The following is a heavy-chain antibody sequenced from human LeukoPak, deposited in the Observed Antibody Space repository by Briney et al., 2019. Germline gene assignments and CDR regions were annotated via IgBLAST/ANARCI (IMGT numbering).Heavy chain of an antibody. CDR2: IYYSGST. CDR3: ARGPAPWYFDL. J-gene: IGHJ2*01. V-gene: IGHV4-59*01. CDR1: GGSISNYY. D-gene: IGHD2-2*01. Sequence: KPSETLSLTCTVSGGSISNYYWSWIRQPPGKGLEWSGYIYYSGSTSYNPSLKSRVTISVDTSKNQFSLKLNSVTAADTAVYYCARGPAPWYFDLWGRGALVTVSS.